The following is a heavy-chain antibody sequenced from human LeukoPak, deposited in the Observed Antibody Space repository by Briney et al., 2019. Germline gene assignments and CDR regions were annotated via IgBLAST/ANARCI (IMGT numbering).Heavy chain of an antibody. V-gene: IGHV4-39*07. CDR2: SYYSGST. D-gene: IGHD4-23*01. Sequence: PSETLSLTCTVSGGSISSSSYYWGWIRQPPGKGLEWIGSSYYSGSTYYNPSLKSRVTISVDTSKNQFSLKLSSVTAADTAVYYCARTKLSGYGGNQGFDYWGQGTLVTVSS. CDR3: ARTKLSGYGGNQGFDY. J-gene: IGHJ4*02. CDR1: GGSISSSSYY.